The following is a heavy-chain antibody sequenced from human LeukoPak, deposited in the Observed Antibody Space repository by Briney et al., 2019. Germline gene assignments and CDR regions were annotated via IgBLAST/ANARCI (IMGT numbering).Heavy chain of an antibody. Sequence: GGSLRLSCAASGFTFSSYSMNWVRQAPGKGLEWVSSISSSSSYIYYADSVKGRFTISRDNAKNSLYLRMNSLRAEDTAVYYCARDLFDRVIPRPYWGQGTLVTVSS. CDR3: ARDLFDRVIPRPY. CDR2: ISSSSSYI. D-gene: IGHD3-22*01. V-gene: IGHV3-21*01. CDR1: GFTFSSYS. J-gene: IGHJ4*02.